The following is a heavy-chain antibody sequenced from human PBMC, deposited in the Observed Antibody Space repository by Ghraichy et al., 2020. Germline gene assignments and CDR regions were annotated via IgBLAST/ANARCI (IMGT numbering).Heavy chain of an antibody. CDR3: ARHQNMRGVFDREDWFDP. V-gene: IGHV4-4*09. CDR1: GGSISSYY. Sequence: SETLSLTCTVSGGSISSYYWSWIRQPPGKGLEWIGYIYTSGSTNYNPSLKSRVTISVDTSKNQFSLKLSSVTAADTAVYYCARHQNMRGVFDREDWFDPWGQGTLVTVSS. CDR2: IYTSGST. J-gene: IGHJ5*02. D-gene: IGHD3-9*01.